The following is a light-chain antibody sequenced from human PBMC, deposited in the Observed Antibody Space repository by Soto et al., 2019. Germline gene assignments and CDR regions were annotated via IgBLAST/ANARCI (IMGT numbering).Light chain of an antibody. Sequence: DIQMTQSPSTLSASVGDRVTLTCRASQNIGLSLAWFQQKPGKAPKLLIYGASSLESGVPSRFSGSGSGTEFTRTISSLQPDDFATYYCEQSRRYPWTFGQGTKVEIK. CDR3: EQSRRYPWT. J-gene: IGKJ1*01. CDR2: GAS. V-gene: IGKV1-5*01. CDR1: QNIGLS.